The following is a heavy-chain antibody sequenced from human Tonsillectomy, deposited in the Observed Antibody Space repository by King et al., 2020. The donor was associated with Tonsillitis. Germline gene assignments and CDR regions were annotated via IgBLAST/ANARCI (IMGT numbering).Heavy chain of an antibody. Sequence: QLVQSGAEVKKPGASVKVSCKASGYTFTGYYMHWGRQAPGQGLEGMGWINPKRGATNYAQKFQGRVTMTRDTSISTAYMELSRLRSDDTAVYYCARSGGGYYYVSSGFAFDIWGQGTMVTVSS. J-gene: IGHJ3*02. CDR2: INPKRGAT. CDR1: GYTFTGYY. D-gene: IGHD3-22*01. V-gene: IGHV1-2*02. CDR3: ARSGGGYYYVSSGFAFDI.